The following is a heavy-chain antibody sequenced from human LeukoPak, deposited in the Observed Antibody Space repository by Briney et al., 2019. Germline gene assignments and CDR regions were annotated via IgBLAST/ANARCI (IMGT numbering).Heavy chain of an antibody. CDR1: GFTFSSYS. CDR3: ARGGNGNPPFDY. Sequence: ERSLRLSCAASGFTFSSYSMNWVRQAPGKGLEWVSSISSSSSYIYYADSVKGRFTISRDNAKNSLYLQMNSLRAEDTAVYYCARGGNGNPPFDYWGQGTLVTVSS. CDR2: ISSSSSYI. V-gene: IGHV3-21*01. D-gene: IGHD4-23*01. J-gene: IGHJ4*02.